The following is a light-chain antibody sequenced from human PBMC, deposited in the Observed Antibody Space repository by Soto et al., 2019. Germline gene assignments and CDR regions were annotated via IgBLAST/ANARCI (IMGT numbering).Light chain of an antibody. Sequence: SYELTQPPSVSVAPGQTASITCGGDNISSKNVHWCQQKPGQAPVLVVYDDRDRPSGIPERFSGSNSGNTATLTISRVEAGDEADYYCQVWDSSSDHVVFGGGTKLTVL. CDR2: DDR. CDR1: NISSKN. J-gene: IGLJ2*01. CDR3: QVWDSSSDHVV. V-gene: IGLV3-21*02.